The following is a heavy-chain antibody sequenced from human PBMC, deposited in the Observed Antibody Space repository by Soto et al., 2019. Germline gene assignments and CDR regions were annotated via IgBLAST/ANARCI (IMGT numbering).Heavy chain of an antibody. CDR2: IIPIFGTS. CDR1: GYIFSANY. D-gene: IGHD4-17*01. J-gene: IGHJ6*02. V-gene: IGHV1-69*13. Sequence: SVKVSCKASGYIFSANYIHWVRQAPGQGLEWMGGIIPIFGTSNYAQKFQGRVTITADESTSTAYMELSSLRSEDTAVYHCAREYGYGMDVWGQGTTVTVSS. CDR3: AREYGYGMDV.